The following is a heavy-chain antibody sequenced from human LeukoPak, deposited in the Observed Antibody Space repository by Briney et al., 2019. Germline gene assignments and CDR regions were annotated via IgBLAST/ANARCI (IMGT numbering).Heavy chain of an antibody. D-gene: IGHD2-15*01. Sequence: GGSLRLSCAASGFTFSSNYMSWVRQAPGKGLEWVSVIYSGSSTYYADSVKGRFTISRDNSNNTLYLQMNSLRAEDTAVYYCSRGLSPECSGGSCYFDYWGQGTLVTVSS. CDR2: IYSGSST. CDR1: GFTFSSNY. J-gene: IGHJ4*02. V-gene: IGHV3-53*01. CDR3: SRGLSPECSGGSCYFDY.